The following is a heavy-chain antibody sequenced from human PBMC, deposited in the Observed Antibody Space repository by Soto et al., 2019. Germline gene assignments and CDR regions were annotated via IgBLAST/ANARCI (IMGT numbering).Heavy chain of an antibody. CDR2: ISGSGGAA. D-gene: IGHD2-21*01. Sequence: EVQLLESGGGSVQPGGALRLSCAASGFTFGNYAMRWVRQAPGKGLEWVSAISGSGGAAYYADSVKGRFTISRDNAKNTVSLAKNSLSADDAAVYYCAKGVSPSACDSHYFDSWGQGIRVTVSS. J-gene: IGHJ4*02. CDR1: GFTFGNYA. V-gene: IGHV3-23*01. CDR3: AKGVSPSACDSHYFDS.